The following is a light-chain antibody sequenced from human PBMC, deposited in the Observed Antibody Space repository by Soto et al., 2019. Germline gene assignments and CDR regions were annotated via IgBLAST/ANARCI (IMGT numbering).Light chain of an antibody. J-gene: IGLJ3*02. V-gene: IGLV1-44*01. CDR3: STWDDSLNGWV. CDR2: NND. Sequence: QSVLTQPPSASETPGQRVAISCSGSTSNIGDNTVHWYQQLPGTAPKLLIYNNDRRPSGVPDRFSGSKSGTSASLAISGLQSEDDADYFCSTWDDSLNGWVFGGGTKLTVL. CDR1: TSNIGDNT.